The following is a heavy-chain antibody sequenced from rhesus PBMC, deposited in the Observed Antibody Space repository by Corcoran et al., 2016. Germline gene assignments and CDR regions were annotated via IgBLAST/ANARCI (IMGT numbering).Heavy chain of an antibody. CDR1: GASISGYY. D-gene: IGHD3-3*01. V-gene: IGHV4-73*01. CDR2: IDGNRAST. J-gene: IGHJ6*01. Sequence: QVKLQQWGEGLVKPSETLSLTCAIYGASISGYYWSWIRQPPGKGLDWIGSIDGNRASTNYSPSLKNRVTISKDTSKNQFSLKLRSVTAADTAVYYCAREGYEIWTGYPYYGLDSWGQGVVVTVSS. CDR3: AREGYEIWTGYPYYGLDS.